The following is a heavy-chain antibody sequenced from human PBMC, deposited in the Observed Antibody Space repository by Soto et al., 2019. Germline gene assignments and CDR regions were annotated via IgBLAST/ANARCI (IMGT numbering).Heavy chain of an antibody. CDR3: ARDRGLPILTGSYYYYMDV. CDR2: INAGNGNT. D-gene: IGHD3-9*01. V-gene: IGHV1-3*01. Sequence: QVPLVQSGAEVKKPGASVKVSCKASGYTFTSYAMHWVRQAPGQRLEWMGWINAGNGNTKYSQKFQGRVTITRDTSASTAYMELSSLRSEDTAVYYCARDRGLPILTGSYYYYMDVWGKGTTVTVSS. J-gene: IGHJ6*03. CDR1: GYTFTSYA.